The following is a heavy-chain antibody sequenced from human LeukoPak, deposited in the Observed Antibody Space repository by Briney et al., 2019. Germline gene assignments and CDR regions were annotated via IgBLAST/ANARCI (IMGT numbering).Heavy chain of an antibody. V-gene: IGHV3-30*02. Sequence: GGSLRLSCAASGFTSSSYGMHWVRQAPGKGLEWVAFIRYDGSNKYYADSVKGRFTISRDNSKNTLYLQMNSLRAEDTAVYYCAKDRIVATSNFFDYWGQGTLVTVSS. CDR2: IRYDGSNK. D-gene: IGHD5-12*01. CDR3: AKDRIVATSNFFDY. CDR1: GFTSSSYG. J-gene: IGHJ4*02.